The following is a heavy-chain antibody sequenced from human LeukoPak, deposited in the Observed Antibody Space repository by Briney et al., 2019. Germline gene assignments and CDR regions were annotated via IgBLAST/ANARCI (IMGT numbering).Heavy chain of an antibody. V-gene: IGHV3-21*01. CDR1: GFTFISYS. CDR3: ARASSGTQDAFDI. Sequence: PGGSLRLSCAASGFTFISYSMNWVRQAPGKGLEWVSSISYAGSVKGRFTISRDNAKNSVYLQMNSLRAEDTAVYYCARASSGTQDAFDIWGQGTMVTVSS. D-gene: IGHD1-26*01. J-gene: IGHJ3*02. CDR2: IS.